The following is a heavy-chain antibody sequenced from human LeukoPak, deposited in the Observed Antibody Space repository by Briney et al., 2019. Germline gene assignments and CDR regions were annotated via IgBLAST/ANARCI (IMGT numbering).Heavy chain of an antibody. CDR1: GFPFTRFY. CDR2: IGLSGSPL. D-gene: IGHD3-22*01. V-gene: IGHV3-11*04. CDR3: ARKDFSSGSFSY. J-gene: IGHJ4*02. Sequence: GSLRLSCAVSGFPFTRFYMSWIRQAPGKGLEWISYIGLSGSPLDYADSARGRFTISRDNAKNSLYLELNSLRAEDTAVYYCARKDFSSGSFSYWGQGTLVTVSS.